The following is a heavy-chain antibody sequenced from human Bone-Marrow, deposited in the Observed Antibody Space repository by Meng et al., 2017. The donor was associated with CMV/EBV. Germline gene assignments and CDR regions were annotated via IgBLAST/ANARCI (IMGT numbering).Heavy chain of an antibody. J-gene: IGHJ4*02. Sequence: GESLKISCAASGFTFSSYWMSWVRQAPGKGLEWVANIKQDGSEKYYVDSVKGRITISRDNAKNSLYLQMNSLRAEDTAVYYCAREDSSGWNRTFYFDFWGQGALVTVSS. CDR2: IKQDGSEK. CDR1: GFTFSSYW. V-gene: IGHV3-7*03. D-gene: IGHD6-19*01. CDR3: AREDSSGWNRTFYFDF.